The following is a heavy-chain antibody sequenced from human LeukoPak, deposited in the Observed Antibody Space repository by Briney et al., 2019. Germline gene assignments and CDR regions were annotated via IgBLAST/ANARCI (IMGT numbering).Heavy chain of an antibody. CDR1: GGSISSGDYS. J-gene: IGHJ4*02. V-gene: IGHV4-30-2*01. D-gene: IGHD5-18*01. CDR2: IYHSGSA. Sequence: PSQTLSLTCTVSGGSISSGDYSWSWIRQPPGKGLEWIGYIYHSGSAYYNPSLKSRVTISVDRSKNQFSLKLSSVTAADTAMYYCARAAMVTGFDYWGQGTLVTVSS. CDR3: ARAAMVTGFDY.